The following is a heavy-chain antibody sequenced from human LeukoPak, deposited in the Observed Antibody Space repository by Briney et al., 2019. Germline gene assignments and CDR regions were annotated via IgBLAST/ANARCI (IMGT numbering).Heavy chain of an antibody. Sequence: SGGSLRLSCAASGFTFSSYGMHWVRQAPGKGLEWVSVIYSGGSTYYADSVKGRFTISRDNSKNTLYLQMNSLRAEDTAVYYCARGSGWLYYFDYWGQGTLVTVSS. CDR1: GFTFSSYG. V-gene: IGHV3-53*01. J-gene: IGHJ4*02. CDR2: IYSGGST. CDR3: ARGSGWLYYFDY. D-gene: IGHD6-19*01.